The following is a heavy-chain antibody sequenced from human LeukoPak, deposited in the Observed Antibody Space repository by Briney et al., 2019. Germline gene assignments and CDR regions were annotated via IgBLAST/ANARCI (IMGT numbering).Heavy chain of an antibody. Sequence: GASVKVSCKASGYTFSSYGITWVRQAPGQGLEWMGWISGYNDNTNYAQKLQGRVTMTTDTSTSTAYMELRSLRSDDTAVYYCARGPSTVTTGRYFDLWGRGTLVTVSS. J-gene: IGHJ2*01. V-gene: IGHV1-18*01. CDR2: ISGYNDNT. CDR3: ARGPSTVTTGRYFDL. D-gene: IGHD4-11*01. CDR1: GYTFSSYG.